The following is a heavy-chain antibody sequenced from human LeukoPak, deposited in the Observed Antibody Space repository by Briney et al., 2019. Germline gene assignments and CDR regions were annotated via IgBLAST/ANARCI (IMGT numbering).Heavy chain of an antibody. D-gene: IGHD2/OR15-2a*01. CDR3: ARRGNMSSHAFDI. J-gene: IGHJ3*02. CDR2: IKSSDTST. Sequence: GGSLRLSCAASGFSFSDSYMSWIRQAPGRGLEWLSYIKSSDTSTFYADSVKGRFTVSRDNAKNSLYLQMSSLRAEDTAVYYCARRGNMSSHAFDIWGQGTVVTVSS. CDR1: GFSFSDSY. V-gene: IGHV3-11*01.